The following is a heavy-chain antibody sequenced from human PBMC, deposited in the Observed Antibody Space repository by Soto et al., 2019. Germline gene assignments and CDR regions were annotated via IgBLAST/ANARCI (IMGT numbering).Heavy chain of an antibody. CDR1: GFTFSSYS. CDR2: ISSSSSTI. Sequence: PGGSLRLSCAASGFTFSSYSMNWVRQAPGKGLEWVSYISSSSSTIYYADSVKGRFTISRDNAKNSLYLQMNSLRDEDTAVYYCARGSGYSYGSQFDYWGQGTLITVSS. CDR3: ARGSGYSYGSQFDY. J-gene: IGHJ4*02. V-gene: IGHV3-48*02. D-gene: IGHD5-18*01.